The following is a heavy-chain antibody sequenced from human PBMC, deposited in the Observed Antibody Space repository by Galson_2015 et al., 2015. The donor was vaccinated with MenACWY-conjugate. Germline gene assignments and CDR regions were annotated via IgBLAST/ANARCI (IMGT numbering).Heavy chain of an antibody. CDR3: AKGRPPVYYGSGSFDY. CDR2: ISGSGGST. Sequence: SLRLSCAASGFTFSSYAMSWVRQAPGKGLEWVSAISGSGGSTYYADSVKGRFTISRDNSKNTLYLQMNSLRAENTAVYYCAKGRPPVYYGSGSFDYWGQGTLVTVSS. D-gene: IGHD3-10*01. V-gene: IGHV3-23*01. J-gene: IGHJ4*02. CDR1: GFTFSSYA.